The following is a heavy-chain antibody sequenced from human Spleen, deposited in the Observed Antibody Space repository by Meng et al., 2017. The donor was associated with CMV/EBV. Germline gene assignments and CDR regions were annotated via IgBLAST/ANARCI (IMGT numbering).Heavy chain of an antibody. V-gene: IGHV3-48*03. CDR2: ISSSGGTI. D-gene: IGHD4-17*01. J-gene: IGHJ6*02. CDR3: ARGGPDTVTTRVYYYYGMDV. CDR1: GFTFSSYE. Sequence: GESLKISCAASGFTFSSYEMNWVRQAPGKGLEWVSYISSSGGTIYYAESVKGRFTISRDNAKNSLYLQMNSLRAEDTAVYYCARGGPDTVTTRVYYYYGMDVWGQGTTVTVSS.